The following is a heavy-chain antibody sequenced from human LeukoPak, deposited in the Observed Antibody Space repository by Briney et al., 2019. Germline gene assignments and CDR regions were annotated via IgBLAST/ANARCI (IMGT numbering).Heavy chain of an antibody. J-gene: IGHJ4*02. Sequence: PGGSLRLSCAASGFTFSTYSINWVRQAPGKGLEWVSSISSSSSYIYYADSVKGRFTISRDNAKNSLSLQMNSLKTEDTAVYYCTRHKPNNGYGNFDYWGQGTLVTVSS. CDR2: ISSSSSYI. D-gene: IGHD5-12*01. CDR1: GFTFSTYS. V-gene: IGHV3-21*04. CDR3: TRHKPNNGYGNFDY.